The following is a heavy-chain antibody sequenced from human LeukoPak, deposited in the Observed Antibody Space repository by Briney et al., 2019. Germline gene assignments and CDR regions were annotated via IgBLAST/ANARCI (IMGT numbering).Heavy chain of an antibody. CDR2: ISGSGGST. Sequence: PGGSLRLSCAASGSTFSSYAMSWVRQAPGKGLEWVSAISGSGGSTYYADSVKGRFTISRDNSKNTLYLQMNSLRAEDTAVYYCAKDSRDSDAFDIWGQGTMVTVSS. CDR1: GSTFSSYA. D-gene: IGHD3-3*01. J-gene: IGHJ3*02. V-gene: IGHV3-23*01. CDR3: AKDSRDSDAFDI.